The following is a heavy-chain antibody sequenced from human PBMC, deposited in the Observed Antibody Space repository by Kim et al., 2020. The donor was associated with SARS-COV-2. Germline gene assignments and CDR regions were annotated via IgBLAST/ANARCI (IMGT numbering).Heavy chain of an antibody. CDR3: ARAEEGD. Sequence: ASVKVTCKASGYTFTGQYMHWVRQAPGQGLEWMGWINPKTGGTNYAQKFQGRVTMTRDTSITTAYMELSSLRSDDTAIYFCARAEEGDWGQGTLVIVSS. CDR1: GYTFTGQY. CDR2: INPKTGGT. J-gene: IGHJ4*02. D-gene: IGHD3-16*01. V-gene: IGHV1-2*02.